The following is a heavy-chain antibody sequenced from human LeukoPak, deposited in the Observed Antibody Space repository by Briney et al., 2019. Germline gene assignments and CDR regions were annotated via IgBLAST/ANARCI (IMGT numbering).Heavy chain of an antibody. V-gene: IGHV4-4*02. J-gene: IGHJ3*02. Sequence: KPSGTLSLTCAVSGGPISSTNWWNWVRQPPGKGLEWIGEIFHSGTTNYNPSLKSRVTISLDKSKNQFSLKLKSVTAADTAVYYCARDQWLLRGGDHDAFDIWGQGTMVTVSS. D-gene: IGHD6-19*01. CDR1: GGPISSTNW. CDR2: IFHSGTT. CDR3: ARDQWLLRGGDHDAFDI.